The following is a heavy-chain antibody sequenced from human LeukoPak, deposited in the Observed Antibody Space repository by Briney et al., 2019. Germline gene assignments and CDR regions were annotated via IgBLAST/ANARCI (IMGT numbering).Heavy chain of an antibody. CDR1: GFTFRSYG. J-gene: IGHJ4*02. CDR3: AKGAPRGGVVIIWGFDY. D-gene: IGHD3-3*01. Sequence: GGSLRLSCAASGFTFRSYGMHWVRQAPGKGLEWVAIIWYDGSNKYYVDSVKGRFTISRDNSKNTLYLQMNSLRADDTAVYYCAKGAPRGGVVIIWGFDYWGQGTLVNVSS. V-gene: IGHV3-33*06. CDR2: IWYDGSNK.